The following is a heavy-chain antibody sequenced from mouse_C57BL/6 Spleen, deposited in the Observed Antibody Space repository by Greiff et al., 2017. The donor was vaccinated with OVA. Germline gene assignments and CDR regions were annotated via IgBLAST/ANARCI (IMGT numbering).Heavy chain of an antibody. J-gene: IGHJ1*03. Sequence: VQLQQPGAELVKPGASVKLSCKASGYTFTSYWMHWVKQRPGQGLEWIGMIHPTSGSTNYNEKFKSKATLTVDKSSSTAYMQLSSLTSEDSAVYYCARKLVYYDYDGYFDVWGTGTTVTVSS. CDR1: GYTFTSYW. V-gene: IGHV1-64*01. CDR2: IHPTSGST. D-gene: IGHD2-4*01. CDR3: ARKLVYYDYDGYFDV.